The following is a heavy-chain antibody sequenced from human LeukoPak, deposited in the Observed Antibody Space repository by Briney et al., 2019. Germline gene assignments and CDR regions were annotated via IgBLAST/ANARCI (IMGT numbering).Heavy chain of an antibody. CDR3: ASFYCYGSVDY. V-gene: IGHV3-21*04. CDR2: IISSSYI. Sequence: GGSLRLSCAASGFTFSSYTMNWVRQAPGKGLEWVSSIISSSYIYYADSVKGRFTISRDNAKNSLYLQMNSLRAEDTAVYYCASFYCYGSVDYWGQGTLVTVSS. D-gene: IGHD3-10*01. CDR1: GFTFSSYT. J-gene: IGHJ4*02.